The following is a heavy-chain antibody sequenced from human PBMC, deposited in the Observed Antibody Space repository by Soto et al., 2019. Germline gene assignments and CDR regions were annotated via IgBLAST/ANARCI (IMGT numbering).Heavy chain of an antibody. CDR1: GFTFSSYA. J-gene: IGHJ1*01. CDR3: VTVSNAEAYCGGDCYSVRCFQQ. Sequence: EVQLLESGGGLVQPGGSLRLSCAASGFTFSSYAMSWVRQAPGKGLEWVSAISGSGGSTYYADAVKGRFTISRDNSKNTLYLLLSSRRGEDTAVYCCVTVSNAEAYCGGDCYSVRCFQQWGRGTLVTVSS. V-gene: IGHV3-23*01. D-gene: IGHD2-21*01. CDR2: ISGSGGST.